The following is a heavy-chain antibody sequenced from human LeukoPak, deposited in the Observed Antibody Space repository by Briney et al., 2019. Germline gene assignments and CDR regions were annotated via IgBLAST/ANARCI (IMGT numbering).Heavy chain of an antibody. J-gene: IGHJ3*02. V-gene: IGHV4-61*02. CDR3: ARRRSAARRAFDI. CDR1: GGSISSSSYY. D-gene: IGHD2-2*01. CDR2: IYTSGTT. Sequence: SETLSLTCTVSGGSISSSSYYWSWIRQPAGKGLEWIGRIYTSGTTHYNPSLKSRVTMSVDTSKNQFSLKLSSVTAADTAVYYCARRRSAARRAFDIWGQGTMVTVSS.